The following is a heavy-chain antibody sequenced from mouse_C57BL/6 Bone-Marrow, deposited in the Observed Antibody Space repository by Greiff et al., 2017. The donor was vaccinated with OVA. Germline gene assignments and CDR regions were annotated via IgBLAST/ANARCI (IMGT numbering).Heavy chain of an antibody. J-gene: IGHJ1*03. D-gene: IGHD1-1*01. V-gene: IGHV5-12*01. CDR1: GFPFSDYY. CDR2: ISNGGGSP. CDR3: ARRDTTVVATGYFDV. Sequence: DVHLVESGGGLVQPGGSLKLSCAASGFPFSDYYMYWVRQTPEKRLEWVAYISNGGGSPYYPDTVKGRFTISRDNAKNTLYLQMSRLKSEDTAMYYCARRDTTVVATGYFDVWGTGTTVTVSS.